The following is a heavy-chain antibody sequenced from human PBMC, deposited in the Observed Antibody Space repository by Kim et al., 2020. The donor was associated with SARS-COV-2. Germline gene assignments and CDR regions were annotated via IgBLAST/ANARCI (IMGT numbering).Heavy chain of an antibody. V-gene: IGHV3-13*01. CDR2: IDTAGTT. CDR1: GFTFSSND. CDR3: ASADYGGEYYYYYGMDV. D-gene: IGHD4-17*01. Sequence: GGSLRLSCAASGFTFSSNDMHWVRQATGKGLEWVSAIDTAGTTYYPGSVKGRFTISRENAKNALYLQMNSLRAGDTAVYYCASADYGGEYYYYYGMDVWGQGNAVTVSS. J-gene: IGHJ6*02.